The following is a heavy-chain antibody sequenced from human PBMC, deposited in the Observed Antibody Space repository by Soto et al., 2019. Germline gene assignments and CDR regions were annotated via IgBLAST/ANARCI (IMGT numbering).Heavy chain of an antibody. CDR1: GGSISSYY. Sequence: SETLSLTCAVSGGSISSYYWSWIRQPPGKGLEWIGYIYYSGSTNYNPSHKSRVTISVDTSKNQFSLKLSSVTAADTAVYYCARQWGTDAFDIWGQGTMVTVSS. V-gene: IGHV4-59*08. CDR2: IYYSGST. J-gene: IGHJ3*02. CDR3: ARQWGTDAFDI. D-gene: IGHD1-1*01.